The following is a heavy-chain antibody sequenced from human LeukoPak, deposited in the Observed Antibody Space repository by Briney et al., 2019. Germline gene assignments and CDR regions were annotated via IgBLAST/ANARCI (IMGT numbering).Heavy chain of an antibody. J-gene: IGHJ4*02. Sequence: GGSLRLSCAASGFTFSSYEMNWVRQAPGKGLEWVSYISSSGSTIYYADSVKGRFTISRDNAKNSLYLQMNSLRAEDTAVYYCARGFASSGSYRSYYFDYWGQGTLVTVSS. CDR2: ISSSGSTI. CDR1: GFTFSSYE. CDR3: ARGFASSGSYRSYYFDY. V-gene: IGHV3-48*03. D-gene: IGHD3-16*02.